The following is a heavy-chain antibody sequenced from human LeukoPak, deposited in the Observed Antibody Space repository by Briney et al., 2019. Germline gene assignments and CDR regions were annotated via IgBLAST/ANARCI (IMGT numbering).Heavy chain of an antibody. J-gene: IGHJ6*02. CDR1: GFTFSSYA. Sequence: PGGSLRLSCAASGFTFSSYAMSWVRQAPGKGLEWVSAISGSGGSTYYADSVKGRFTISRDNSKNTLYLQMNSLRAEDTAVYYCAKDTHYSRRYYYGMDVWGQGTTVTVSS. CDR3: AKDTHYSRRYYYGMDV. V-gene: IGHV3-23*01. D-gene: IGHD4-11*01. CDR2: ISGSGGST.